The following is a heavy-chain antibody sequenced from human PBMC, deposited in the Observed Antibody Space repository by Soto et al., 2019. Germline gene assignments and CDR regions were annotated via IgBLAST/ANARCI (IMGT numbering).Heavy chain of an antibody. J-gene: IGHJ4*02. D-gene: IGHD1-1*01. V-gene: IGHV3-7*01. CDR3: ARGGNCYFDH. CDR1: GFTFSSHW. Sequence: EVQLVESGGGLVQPGGSLRLSCVASGFTFSSHWMSWVRQGPGKGLEWVANIKEDGSEEYYVDSVKGRFTISRDNAKNSLFLQMDSLRVEDMAVYSCARGGNCYFDHWGQGTLVTVSS. CDR2: IKEDGSEE.